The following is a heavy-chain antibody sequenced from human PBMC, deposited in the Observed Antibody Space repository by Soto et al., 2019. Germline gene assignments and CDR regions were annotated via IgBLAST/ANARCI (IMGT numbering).Heavy chain of an antibody. CDR1: GFTFASSA. CDR2: IVVGSGNT. Sequence: SVKVSCKASGFTFASSAVQWVRQARGQRLEWIGWIVVGSGNTNYAQKFQERVTITRDMSTSTAYMELSSLRSEDTAVYYCAAKRCGNRNDAFDIWGQGTMVTVSS. J-gene: IGHJ3*02. CDR3: AAKRCGNRNDAFDI. V-gene: IGHV1-58*01. D-gene: IGHD2-15*01.